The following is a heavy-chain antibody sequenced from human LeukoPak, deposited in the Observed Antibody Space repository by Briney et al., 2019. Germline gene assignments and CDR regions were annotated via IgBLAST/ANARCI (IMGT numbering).Heavy chain of an antibody. CDR3: ARDGKVTTSYYYYYYYMDV. CDR2: ISSSSSTI. D-gene: IGHD4-11*01. J-gene: IGHJ6*03. CDR1: GFTFSSYS. Sequence: GGSLRLSCAASGFTFSSYSMNWVRQAPGKGLEWVSYISSSSSTIYYADSVKGRFTISRDNTKNSLYLQMNSLRAEDTAVYYCARDGKVTTSYYYYYYYMDVWGKGTTVTVSS. V-gene: IGHV3-48*04.